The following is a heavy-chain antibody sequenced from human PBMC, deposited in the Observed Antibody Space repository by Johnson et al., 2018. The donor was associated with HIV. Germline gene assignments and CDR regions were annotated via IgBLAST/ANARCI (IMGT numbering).Heavy chain of an antibody. CDR1: GFTFDHYA. V-gene: IGHV3-9*01. CDR2: IGWDGFTI. Sequence: QLVESGGGLVQPGGSLRLSCAASGFTFDHYAMHWVRQGPGKGLEWVAGIGWDGFTIGYVDSVKGRFTISRDDATNSLYLQMHSLRTEDTALYYCAKDHNYGSYLLAFDIWGRGTIVTISS. D-gene: IGHD3-10*01. J-gene: IGHJ3*02. CDR3: AKDHNYGSYLLAFDI.